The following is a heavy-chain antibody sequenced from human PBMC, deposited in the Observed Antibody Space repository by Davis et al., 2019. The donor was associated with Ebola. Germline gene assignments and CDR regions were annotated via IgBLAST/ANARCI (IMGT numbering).Heavy chain of an antibody. D-gene: IGHD5-12*01. J-gene: IGHJ6*02. CDR1: GGSFSGYY. CDR3: ARGSLKYSGYEAYYYYYGMDV. Sequence: PSETLSLTCAVYGGSFSGYYWSWIRQPPGKGLEWIGEINHSGSTNYNPSLKSRVTISVDTSKNQFSLKLSSVTAADTAVYYCARGSLKYSGYEAYYYYYGMDVWGQGTTVTVSS. CDR2: INHSGST. V-gene: IGHV4-34*01.